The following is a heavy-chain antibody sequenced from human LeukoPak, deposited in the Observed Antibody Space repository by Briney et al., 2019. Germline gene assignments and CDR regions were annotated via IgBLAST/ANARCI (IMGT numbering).Heavy chain of an antibody. CDR1: GGSISSSSYY. Sequence: PSETLSLTCTVSGGSISSSSYYWGWIRQPPGKGLEWIGSIYYSGSTYYNPSLKSRVTISVDTSKNRFSLKLSSVTAADTAVYYCARHRRNSSRRDFDYWGQGTLVTVSS. J-gene: IGHJ4*02. CDR3: ARHRRNSSRRDFDY. D-gene: IGHD6-13*01. CDR2: IYYSGST. V-gene: IGHV4-39*01.